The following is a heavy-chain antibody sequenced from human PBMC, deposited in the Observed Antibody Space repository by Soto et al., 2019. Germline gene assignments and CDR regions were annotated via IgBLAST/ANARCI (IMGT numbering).Heavy chain of an antibody. CDR2: IKQDGSEK. J-gene: IGHJ6*02. CDR1: GFTFSTYW. V-gene: IGHV3-7*01. Sequence: LRLSCAASGFTFSTYWMSWVRQAPGKGLEWVANIKQDGSEKYYVDSVKGRFAISRDNAKDSLFLQMNNLRAEDTAVYYCVRDWSTFWGMDVWGQGTTVTSP. CDR3: VRDWSTFWGMDV.